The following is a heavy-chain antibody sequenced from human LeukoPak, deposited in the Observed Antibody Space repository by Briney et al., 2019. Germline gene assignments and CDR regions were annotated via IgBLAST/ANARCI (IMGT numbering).Heavy chain of an antibody. CDR3: ARENEMEEYYGGNSGIDY. J-gene: IGHJ4*02. CDR1: GFTFSSFG. Sequence: GGSLRLSCAASGFTFSSFGMRWVRQAPGKGLEWVSAISGSGGTTYYADSVKGRFTISRDNSKNTLYLQMNSLRAEDTAAYYCARENEMEEYYGGNSGIDYWGQGTLVTVSS. CDR2: ISGSGGTT. D-gene: IGHD4-23*01. V-gene: IGHV3-23*01.